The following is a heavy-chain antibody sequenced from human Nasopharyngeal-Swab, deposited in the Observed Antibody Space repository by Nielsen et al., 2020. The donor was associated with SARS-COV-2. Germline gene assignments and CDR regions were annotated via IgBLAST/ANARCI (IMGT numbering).Heavy chain of an antibody. CDR2: ISGSGGST. V-gene: IGHV3-23*01. CDR3: ARDHVSGAIFGVVIPYFDY. CDR1: GFTFSSYA. Sequence: GESLKISCAASGFTFSSYAMSWVRQAPGKGLEWVSAISGSGGSTYYADSVKGRFTISRDNSKNTLYLQMNSLRAEDTAVYYCARDHVSGAIFGVVIPYFDYWGQGTLVIVSS. J-gene: IGHJ4*02. D-gene: IGHD3-3*01.